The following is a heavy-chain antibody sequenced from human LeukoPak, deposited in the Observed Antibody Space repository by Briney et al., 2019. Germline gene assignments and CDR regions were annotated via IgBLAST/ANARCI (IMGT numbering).Heavy chain of an antibody. V-gene: IGHV1-2*02. Sequence: ASVKVSCKASGYTFTGYYMHWVRQAPGQGLEWMGWINPNSGGTNYAQKFQGRVTMTRDTSNSTAYMELSRLRSDDTAVYYCARGVILWFGENDIPYYFDYWGQGTLVTVSS. CDR2: INPNSGGT. CDR1: GYTFTGYY. D-gene: IGHD3-10*01. J-gene: IGHJ4*02. CDR3: ARGVILWFGENDIPYYFDY.